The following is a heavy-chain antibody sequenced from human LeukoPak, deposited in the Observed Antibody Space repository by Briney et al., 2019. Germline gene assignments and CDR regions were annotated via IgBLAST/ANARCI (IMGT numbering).Heavy chain of an antibody. D-gene: IGHD1-26*01. J-gene: IGHJ4*02. CDR1: GFTFTSYS. CDR2: ISGGGGST. Sequence: GGSLRLSCAASGFTFTSYSMNWVRQAPGKGLEWVSTISGGGGSTYYADSVKGRFTISRDYSKNTLYLQVNSLRAEDTAVYYCAKGGKWDVTPFDYWGQGTLVTVSS. CDR3: AKGGKWDVTPFDY. V-gene: IGHV3-23*01.